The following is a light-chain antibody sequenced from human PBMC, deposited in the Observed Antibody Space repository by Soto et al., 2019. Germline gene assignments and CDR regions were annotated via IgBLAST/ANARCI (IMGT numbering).Light chain of an antibody. CDR1: QNVGNN. Sequence: EIVMTQSPATLSVSPGERATLSCRASQNVGNNLVWYQQKPGQAPRLXXYGASTRAAGIPDRFSGSGSGTEFTLTISGLQSDDFAVYYGQQFNNWPPWTFGQGTKVDIK. J-gene: IGKJ1*01. CDR3: QQFNNWPPWT. CDR2: GAS. V-gene: IGKV3-15*01.